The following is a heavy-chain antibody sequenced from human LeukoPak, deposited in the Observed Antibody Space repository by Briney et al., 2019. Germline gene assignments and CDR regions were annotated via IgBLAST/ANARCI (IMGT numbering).Heavy chain of an antibody. D-gene: IGHD2/OR15-2a*01. CDR1: GASVSTSH. J-gene: IGHJ4*02. CDR3: SEGYFEPFAH. V-gene: IGHV4-59*02. CDR2: LSYTGKT. Sequence: PETLSLTCVVSGASVSTSHWNWIRQVPGKGLEWIACLSYTGKTDYIPSLAGRATISFGTSENQVSLKLRSVSAADTGVYYCSEGYFEPFAHWGQGARVTVSS.